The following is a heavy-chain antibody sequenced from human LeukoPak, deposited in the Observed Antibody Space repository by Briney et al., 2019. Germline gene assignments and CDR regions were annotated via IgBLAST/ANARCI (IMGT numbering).Heavy chain of an antibody. D-gene: IGHD3-10*01. Sequence: SETLSLTCTVSGGSISSYYWSWIRQPPGKGLEWIGYIYYSGSTNYNPSLKSRVTMSVDTFKNQFSLKLSSVTAADTAVYYCARGAYYYGSGSYPFDYWGQGTLVTVSS. CDR2: IYYSGST. V-gene: IGHV4-59*12. J-gene: IGHJ4*02. CDR3: ARGAYYYGSGSYPFDY. CDR1: GGSISSYY.